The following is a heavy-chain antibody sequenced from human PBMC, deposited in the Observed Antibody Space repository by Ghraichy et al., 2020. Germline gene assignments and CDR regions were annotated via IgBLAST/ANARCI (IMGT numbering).Heavy chain of an antibody. Sequence: SVKVSCKASGGTFSSYAISWVRQAPGQGLEWMGGIIPIFGTSNYAQKFQGRVTITADESTSTAYMELSSLRSEDTAVYYCARDFVAVAVGGFDPWGQGTLVTVSS. V-gene: IGHV1-69*13. D-gene: IGHD6-19*01. CDR1: GGTFSSYA. J-gene: IGHJ5*02. CDR3: ARDFVAVAVGGFDP. CDR2: IIPIFGTS.